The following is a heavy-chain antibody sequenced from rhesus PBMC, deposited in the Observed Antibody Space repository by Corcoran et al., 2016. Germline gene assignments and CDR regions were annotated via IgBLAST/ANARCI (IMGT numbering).Heavy chain of an antibody. Sequence: EVQLVQSGAAVTKPGASVKISCKASGSTFHAYYLHWVRQAPGKGLEWMVIVEPEDGEAINAQKFQDRVTIKSDTSTDTADMELSSLRSEDTAVYYCATGSNDAAVDFWGQGRRVTGSS. D-gene: IGHD1-14*01. CDR3: ATGSNDAAVDF. V-gene: IGHV1-111*02. J-gene: IGHJ3*01. CDR2: VEPEDGEA. CDR1: GSTFHAYY.